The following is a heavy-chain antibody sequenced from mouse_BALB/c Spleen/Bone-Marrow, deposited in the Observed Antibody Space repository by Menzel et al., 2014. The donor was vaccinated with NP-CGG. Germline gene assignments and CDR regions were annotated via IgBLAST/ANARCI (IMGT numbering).Heavy chain of an antibody. CDR1: GFTFSSFG. CDR2: IISGSNTI. J-gene: IGHJ3*01. D-gene: IGHD2-14*01. V-gene: IGHV5-17*02. Sequence: EVQGVESGGGLVQPGGSRKLSCAASGFTFSSFGMHWVRQAPEKGLEWVAYIISGSNTIYYADTVKGRFTISRDNPKNTLFLQMTSLRSEDTAMYSCARSRYDVGWFAYWGQGTLVTVSA. CDR3: ARSRYDVGWFAY.